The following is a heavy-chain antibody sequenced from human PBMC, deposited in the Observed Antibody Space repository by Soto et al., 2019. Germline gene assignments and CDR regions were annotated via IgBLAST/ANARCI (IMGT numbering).Heavy chain of an antibody. D-gene: IGHD2-2*01. J-gene: IGHJ5*02. CDR1: GGSISSSSYY. V-gene: IGHV4-39*07. Sequence: PSETLSLTCTVSGGSISSSSYYWGWIRQPPGKGLEWIGEINHSGSTNYNPSLKSRVTISVDTSKNQFSLKLSSVTAADTAVYYCARGGYCSSTSCYHSREPYSGSYSSWFDPWGQGTLVTVSS. CDR3: ARGGYCSSTSCYHSREPYSGSYSSWFDP. CDR2: INHSGST.